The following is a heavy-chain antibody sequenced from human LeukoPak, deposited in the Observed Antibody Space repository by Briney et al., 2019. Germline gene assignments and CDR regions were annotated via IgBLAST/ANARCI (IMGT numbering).Heavy chain of an antibody. CDR1: EYTFTTYY. V-gene: IGHV1-46*01. D-gene: IGHD6-19*01. CDR3: ARDLKMGYSSGRYSWGTGSTNDF. CDR2: INTSVGST. J-gene: IGHJ4*02. Sequence: ASVKVSCKASEYTFTTYYLHWVRQPPAQGLEWMGVINTSVGSTSYAQKFQGRVTITRDMSTNTVYMELSSLRSDDTAVYYCARDLKMGYSSGRYSWGTGSTNDFWGQGTLVTVSS.